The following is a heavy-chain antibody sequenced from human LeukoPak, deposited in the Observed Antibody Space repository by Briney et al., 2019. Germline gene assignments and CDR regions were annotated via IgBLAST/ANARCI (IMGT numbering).Heavy chain of an antibody. V-gene: IGHV1-2*04. Sequence: GASVKVSCKASGYTFTGYYMHWVRQAPGQGLEWMGWINPNSGGTNYAQKFQGWVTMTRDTSISTAYMELSRLRSDDTAVYCGATVREPHSYYFDYWGQGTLVTVSS. D-gene: IGHD1-26*01. CDR2: INPNSGGT. CDR1: GYTFTGYY. J-gene: IGHJ4*02. CDR3: ATVREPHSYYFDY.